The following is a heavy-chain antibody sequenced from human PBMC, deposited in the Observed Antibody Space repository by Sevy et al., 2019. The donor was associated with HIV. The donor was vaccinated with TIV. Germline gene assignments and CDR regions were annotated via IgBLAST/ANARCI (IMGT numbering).Heavy chain of an antibody. CDR2: IYHTGPT. V-gene: IGHV4-30-2*01. D-gene: IGHD4-17*01. J-gene: IGHJ4*02. CDR3: AIDSGDYPYYFDH. CDR1: GGSISSGLYS. Sequence: SETLSLTCAVSGGSISSGLYSWNWIRHPPGKGLEWIGYIYHTGPTYYNPSLKSPVTISVDRSKIQFSLRLSSVTAADTAVYYCAIDSGDYPYYFDHWGQGTLVTISS.